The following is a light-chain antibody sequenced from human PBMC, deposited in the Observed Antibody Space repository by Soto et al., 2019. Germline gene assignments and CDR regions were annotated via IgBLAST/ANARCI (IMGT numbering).Light chain of an antibody. Sequence: DIQITQSPSTLSASVGYRVTIIFRSSQSISSWLAWYQQKGGKAPKLLISKASNLDSGVPSRFSGSGSGTEFNLTISSLQTEDFATYYCKQYNSFIWTFGKGTKVDIK. CDR2: KAS. CDR1: QSISSW. J-gene: IGKJ1*01. CDR3: KQYNSFIWT. V-gene: IGKV1-5*03.